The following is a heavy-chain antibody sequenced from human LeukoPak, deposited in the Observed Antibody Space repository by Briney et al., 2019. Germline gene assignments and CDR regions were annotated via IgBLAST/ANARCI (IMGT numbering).Heavy chain of an antibody. CDR1: GFTFSSYG. CDR2: TSSDLNVK. D-gene: IGHD3-10*01. J-gene: IGHJ4*02. CDR3: AREGYYGSGSPPSLYFDY. V-gene: IGHV3-30*03. Sequence: LSGGSLRLSCAASGFTFSSYGMNWVRQAPGKGLEWVAVTSSDLNVKLYADSVKGRFTISRDNSRSTLYLQMNSLRPEDTAIYYCAREGYYGSGSPPSLYFDYWGQGTLVTVSS.